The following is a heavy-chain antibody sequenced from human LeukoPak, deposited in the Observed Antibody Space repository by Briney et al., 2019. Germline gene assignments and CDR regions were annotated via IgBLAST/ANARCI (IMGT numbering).Heavy chain of an antibody. CDR3: ARVGSGYDYFDY. V-gene: IGHV4-4*07. Sequence: SGTLSLTCTVSGGSISDYYWSWIRQPAGKGLEWLGRIYTSGSTKYNPSLESRVTMSVDTSKNQFSLKLSFVTAADTAVYYCARVGSGYDYFDYWGQGTLVTVSS. J-gene: IGHJ4*02. D-gene: IGHD3-22*01. CDR2: IYTSGST. CDR1: GGSISDYY.